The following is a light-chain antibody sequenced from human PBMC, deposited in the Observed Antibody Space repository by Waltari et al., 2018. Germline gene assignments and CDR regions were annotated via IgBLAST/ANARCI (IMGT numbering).Light chain of an antibody. V-gene: IGLV1-40*01. Sequence: QRVTISCTGSSSNIGANFDVHWYQHLPGTAPRLPIYGNFNRPTGGPDRFSGSKSVTSASLAITGLQAEDEANYYCQSYDSSLSLVVFGGGTRLTVL. J-gene: IGLJ2*01. CDR2: GNF. CDR3: QSYDSSLSLVV. CDR1: SSNIGANFD.